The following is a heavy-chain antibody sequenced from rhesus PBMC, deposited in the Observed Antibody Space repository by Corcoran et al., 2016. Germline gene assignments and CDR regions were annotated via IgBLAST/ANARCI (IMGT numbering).Heavy chain of an antibody. V-gene: IGHV4-122*02. CDR2: TSYSVST. CDR3: ARYSGSLYGLDS. CDR1: GGSNSSSYYF. Sequence: QVQLQESGPGLVMPSSTLSPTCAVAGGSNSSSYYFWSWIRSAPGKGLGGDGYTSYSVSTRYNPSLKSRVTISRVTSKNQFSLKLSSVTAADPAVYYCARYSGSLYGLDSWGQGVVVTVSS. J-gene: IGHJ6*01. D-gene: IGHD3-16*01.